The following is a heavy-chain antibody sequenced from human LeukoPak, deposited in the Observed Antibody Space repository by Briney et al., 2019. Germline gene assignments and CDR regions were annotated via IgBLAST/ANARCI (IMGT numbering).Heavy chain of an antibody. CDR2: IWYDGSNK. D-gene: IGHD6-13*01. V-gene: IGHV3-33*01. CDR3: AVPLLAAANN. Sequence: QPGRSLRLSCAASGFTFSSYGMHWVRQAPGKGLEWVAVIWYDGSNKYYADSVKGRFTISRDNSKNTLCLQMDSLRAEDTAVYYCAVPLLAAANNWGQGTLVTGSS. J-gene: IGHJ4*02. CDR1: GFTFSSYG.